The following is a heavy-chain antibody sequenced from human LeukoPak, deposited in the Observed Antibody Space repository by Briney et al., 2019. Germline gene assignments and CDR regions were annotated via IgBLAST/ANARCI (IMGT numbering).Heavy chain of an antibody. J-gene: IGHJ4*02. V-gene: IGHV1-2*06. CDR1: GYTFTDYY. Sequence: GAAVKVSCQASGYTFTDYYMHWVRQAPGQGLEWLGRIKPDSGGTIYAQNFQGRVTMSRDTSISTAFMELSRLRSDDTAVYYCARPFIETPSPGALDYWGQGTLVTASS. D-gene: IGHD4-23*01. CDR2: IKPDSGGT. CDR3: ARPFIETPSPGALDY.